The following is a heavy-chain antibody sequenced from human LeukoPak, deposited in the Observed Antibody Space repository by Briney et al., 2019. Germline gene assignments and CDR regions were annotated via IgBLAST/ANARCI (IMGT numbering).Heavy chain of an antibody. Sequence: PGGSLRLSCAASGFTFSDYYMSWIRQAPGKGLEWVSYISSSGSTIYYADSVKGRFTISRDNAKNSLYLQMNSLRAEDTAVYYCARTYYDYVWGSYRPIYFDYWGQGTLVTVSS. D-gene: IGHD3-16*02. J-gene: IGHJ4*02. V-gene: IGHV3-11*04. CDR2: ISSSGSTI. CDR1: GFTFSDYY. CDR3: ARTYYDYVWGSYRPIYFDY.